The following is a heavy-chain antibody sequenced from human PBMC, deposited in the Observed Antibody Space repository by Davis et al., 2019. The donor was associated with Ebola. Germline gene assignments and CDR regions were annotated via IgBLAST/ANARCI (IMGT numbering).Heavy chain of an antibody. J-gene: IGHJ6*03. V-gene: IGHV3-30*18. CDR2: ISYDGSNK. CDR3: AKDTGDYYMDV. CDR1: GFTFSSYG. D-gene: IGHD2-8*02. Sequence: PGGSLRLSCAASGFTFSSYGMHWVRQAPGKGLEWVAVISYDGSNKYYADSVKGRFTISRDNSKNTLYLQMNSLRAEDTAVYYCAKDTGDYYMDVWGKGTTVTVSS.